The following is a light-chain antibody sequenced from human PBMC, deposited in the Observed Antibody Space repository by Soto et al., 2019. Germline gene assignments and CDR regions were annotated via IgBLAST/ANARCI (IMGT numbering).Light chain of an antibody. CDR1: SSDVGSYNL. V-gene: IGLV2-23*01. Sequence: QSALTQPASVSGSPGQSITISCTGSSSDVGSYNLVSWHQQYPGKAPKLMIYEGSKRPSGVSNRFSGSTSSNTASLTISGLQAEDEADDYCCSYAGRSTLVFGGGTKLTVL. CDR3: CSYAGRSTLV. CDR2: EGS. J-gene: IGLJ3*02.